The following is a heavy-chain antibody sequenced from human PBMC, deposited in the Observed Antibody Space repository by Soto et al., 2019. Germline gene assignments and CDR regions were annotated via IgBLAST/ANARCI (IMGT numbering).Heavy chain of an antibody. V-gene: IGHV4-31*03. CDR2: IYYSGST. CDR1: GGSISSGGYY. D-gene: IGHD2-2*01. Sequence: KPSETLSLTCTVSGGSISSGGYYWSWIRQHPGKGLEWIGYIYYSGSTYYNPSLKSRVTISVDTSKNQFSLKLSSVTAADTAVYYCASLEMAVPRSAFDIWGQGTMVTVSS. J-gene: IGHJ3*02. CDR3: ASLEMAVPRSAFDI.